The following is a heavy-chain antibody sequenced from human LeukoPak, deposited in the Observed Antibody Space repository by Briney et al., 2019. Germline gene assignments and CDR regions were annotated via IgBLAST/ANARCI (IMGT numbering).Heavy chain of an antibody. CDR2: IWYDGSNK. D-gene: IGHD2-2*01. CDR3: AREVVPAAISYYYYGMDV. Sequence: PGRSLRLSCAASGFTFSSYGMHWVRQAPGKGLEWVAVIWYDGSNKYYADSVKGRFTISRDNSKNTLYLQMNSLRAEDTAVYYCAREVVPAAISYYYYGMDVWGQGTTVTVSS. V-gene: IGHV3-33*01. J-gene: IGHJ6*02. CDR1: GFTFSSYG.